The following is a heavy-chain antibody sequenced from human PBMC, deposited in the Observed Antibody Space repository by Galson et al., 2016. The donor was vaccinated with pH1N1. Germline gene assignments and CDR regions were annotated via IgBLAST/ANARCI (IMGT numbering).Heavy chain of an antibody. D-gene: IGHD3-10*01. CDR1: GGIFTTNA. Sequence: SVKVSCKAPGGIFTTNAISWVRQAPGQGLEWMGRIIPLFRVADYAQKFQGRLTITATDSTPIAYMELSGLTSEDTAVYFCARHPDYHRSGTHFEFWGQGTQGTVSS. CDR2: IIPLFRVA. J-gene: IGHJ4*02. V-gene: IGHV1-69*13. CDR3: ARHPDYHRSGTHFEF.